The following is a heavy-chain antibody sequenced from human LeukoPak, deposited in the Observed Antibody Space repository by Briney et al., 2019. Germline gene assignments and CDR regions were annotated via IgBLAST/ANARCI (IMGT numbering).Heavy chain of an antibody. D-gene: IGHD6-13*01. CDR1: GGSFSGYY. J-gene: IGHJ4*02. CDR3: ARGRAAGTDFPLDY. V-gene: IGHV4-34*01. Sequence: SETLSLTCAVDGGSFSGYYWSCIRQPPGNGLSLIGEINHSGSTNYNPSLKSRVTISVDTSKNQFSLKLSSVTAADTAVYYCARGRAAGTDFPLDYWGQGTLVTVSS. CDR2: INHSGST.